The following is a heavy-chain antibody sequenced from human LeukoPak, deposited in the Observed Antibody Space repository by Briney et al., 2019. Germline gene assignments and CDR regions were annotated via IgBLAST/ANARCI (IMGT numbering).Heavy chain of an antibody. V-gene: IGHV4-4*07. D-gene: IGHD2-15*01. CDR1: GASISSYY. CDR2: IYVTGST. Sequence: SETLSLTCTVSGASISSYYWSWIRQPTGKALEWIGRIYVTGSTTYNPSLESRVTMSLDTSKNQFSLKLSSVTAADTAVYYCATRGGYCSGGNCYFDYWGQGTLVTVSS. CDR3: ATRGGYCSGGNCYFDY. J-gene: IGHJ4*02.